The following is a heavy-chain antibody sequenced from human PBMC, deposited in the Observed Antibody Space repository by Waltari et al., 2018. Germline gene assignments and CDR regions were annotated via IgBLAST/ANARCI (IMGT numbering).Heavy chain of an antibody. V-gene: IGHV1-2*06. CDR3: ARVHRRAVAGTTPIDY. CDR2: INPKSGGT. D-gene: IGHD6-19*01. Sequence: QVQLVQSGAEVKKPGASVKVSCTASGYTFTGYYMHWVRQAPGPGLEWRGRINPKSGGTNNAQKCQGRVTMTRDTAISTAYMELSRLRSDDTAVYYFARVHRRAVAGTTPIDYWGQGTLVTVSS. J-gene: IGHJ4*02. CDR1: GYTFTGYY.